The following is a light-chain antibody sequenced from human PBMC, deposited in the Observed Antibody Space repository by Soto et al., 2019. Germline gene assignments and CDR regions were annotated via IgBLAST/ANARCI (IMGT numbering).Light chain of an antibody. V-gene: IGKV1-8*01. J-gene: IGKJ4*01. CDR3: QQYYSYQLT. CDR1: QGISSY. CDR2: AAS. Sequence: AIRMTQSPSSFSASTGDRVTITCRASQGISSYLAWYQQKPGKAPKLLIYAASTLQSGVPSRFNGSGSGTDFTLTISCLQSEDFATYYWQQYYSYQLTVGGGTKVEIK.